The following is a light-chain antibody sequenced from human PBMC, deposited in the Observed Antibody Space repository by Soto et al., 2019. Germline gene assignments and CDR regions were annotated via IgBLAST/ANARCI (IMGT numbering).Light chain of an antibody. CDR2: DAS. Sequence: EVVLTQSPATLSLSPWEKATLSCRASQDINTYLGWYQQKPGQPPRLLIYDASNRAAGIPARFSGSGSGTDFTLTISSLEPEDFAVYYCHQRSSWPLTFGGGTKVDIK. V-gene: IGKV3-11*01. J-gene: IGKJ4*01. CDR1: QDINTY. CDR3: HQRSSWPLT.